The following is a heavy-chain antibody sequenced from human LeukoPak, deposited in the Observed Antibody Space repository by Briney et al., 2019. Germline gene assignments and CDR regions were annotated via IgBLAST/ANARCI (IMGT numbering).Heavy chain of an antibody. Sequence: SQTLSLTCAISGDSVSSNSAAWNWIRQSPSRGLEWLGRTYYRSKWYNDYAVSVKNRITIDSDTSKNQFSLQLDSVTPEDTAMYYCAREHSGSYMGANDYWGQGTLVTVSS. CDR2: TYYRSKWYN. CDR1: GDSVSSNSAA. J-gene: IGHJ4*02. D-gene: IGHD1-26*01. V-gene: IGHV6-1*01. CDR3: AREHSGSYMGANDY.